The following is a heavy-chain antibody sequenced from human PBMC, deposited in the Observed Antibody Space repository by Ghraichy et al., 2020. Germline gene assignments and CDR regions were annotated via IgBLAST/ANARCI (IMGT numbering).Heavy chain of an antibody. CDR1: GFTFTSYG. D-gene: IGHD3-10*01. CDR2: INQDGRAK. Sequence: GGSLRLSCAASGFTFTSYGMTWVRQAPGKGLEWVASINQDGRAKYCVSSVKGRFTIYRDNTNNSLYLQINSLRADVTVVYFGARRGDSGSWFDPWGQGTLVTVSS. J-gene: IGHJ5*02. V-gene: IGHV3-7*01. CDR3: ARRGDSGSWFDP.